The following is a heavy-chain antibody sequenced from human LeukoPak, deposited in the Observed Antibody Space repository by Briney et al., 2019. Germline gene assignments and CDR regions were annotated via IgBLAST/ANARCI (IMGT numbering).Heavy chain of an antibody. V-gene: IGHV4-59*01. J-gene: IGHJ6*03. CDR1: GGSIGSYY. CDR3: ARDRVATTYYYYYMDV. D-gene: IGHD5-12*01. Sequence: PSETLSLTCTVSGGSIGSYYWSWIRQPPGKGLEWIGYIYYSGSTNYNPSLKSRVTISVDTSKNQFSLKLSSVTAADTAVYYCARDRVATTYYYYYMDVWGKGTTVTVSS. CDR2: IYYSGST.